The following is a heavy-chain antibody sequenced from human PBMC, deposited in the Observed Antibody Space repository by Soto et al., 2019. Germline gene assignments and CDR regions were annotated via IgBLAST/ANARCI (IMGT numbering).Heavy chain of an antibody. CDR3: ARQESLKYSSSWYGYYYGMDV. V-gene: IGHV1-2*02. J-gene: IGHJ6*02. CDR2: INPNSGGT. Sequence: DSVKVSCKASGYSFTGYYMHWVRQAPGQGLEWMGWINPNSGGTNYAQKFQGRVTMTRDTSISTAYMELSRLRSDDTAVYYCARQESLKYSSSWYGYYYGMDVWGQGTTVTVSS. D-gene: IGHD6-13*01. CDR1: GYSFTGYY.